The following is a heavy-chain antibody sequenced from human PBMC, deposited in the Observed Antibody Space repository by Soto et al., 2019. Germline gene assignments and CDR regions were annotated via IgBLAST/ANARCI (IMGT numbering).Heavy chain of an antibody. D-gene: IGHD3-22*01. CDR2: IYYSGST. CDR1: GGSISSGDYY. CDR3: ASPKIVFYNWFDP. V-gene: IGHV4-39*01. J-gene: IGHJ5*02. Sequence: SETLSLTCTVSGGSISSGDYYLGWIRQPPGKGLEWIGSIYYSGSTYYNPSLKSRVTISVDTSKNQFSLKLSSVTAADTAVYYCASPKIVFYNWFDPWGQGTLVTVSS.